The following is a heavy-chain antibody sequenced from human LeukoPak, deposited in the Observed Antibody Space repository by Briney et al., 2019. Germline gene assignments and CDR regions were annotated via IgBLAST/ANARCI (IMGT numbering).Heavy chain of an antibody. CDR1: GYTFTSYG. V-gene: IGHV1-18*01. Sequence: ASVKVSCKASGYTFTSYGMSWVRQAPGQGLEWMGWISAYNGNTNYAQKLQGRVTMATDTSTSTAYMELRSLRSDDTAVYYCARDVTFYGSGSVDWGQGTLVSVSS. CDR3: ARDVTFYGSGSVD. CDR2: ISAYNGNT. D-gene: IGHD3-10*01. J-gene: IGHJ4*02.